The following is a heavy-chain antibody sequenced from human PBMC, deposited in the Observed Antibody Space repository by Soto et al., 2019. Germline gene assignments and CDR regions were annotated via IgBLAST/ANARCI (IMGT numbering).Heavy chain of an antibody. D-gene: IGHD3-3*01. CDR3: ARAFGHDFWSGYYYYYMDV. J-gene: IGHJ6*03. CDR1: GYTFTSYD. V-gene: IGHV1-8*01. Sequence: QVQLVQSGAEVKKPGASVKVSCKASGYTFTSYDINWVRQATGQGLEWMGWMNPKSGNTGYAQKFQGRVTMTRNTSISTAYMELSSLRSEDTAVYYCARAFGHDFWSGYYYYYMDVWGKGTTVTVSS. CDR2: MNPKSGNT.